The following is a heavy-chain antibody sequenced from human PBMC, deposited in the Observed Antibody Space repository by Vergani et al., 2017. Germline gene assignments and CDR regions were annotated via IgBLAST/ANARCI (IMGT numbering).Heavy chain of an antibody. V-gene: IGHV3-33*01. J-gene: IGHJ3*02. CDR1: GFTFSSYG. CDR3: ARSRVTTPVDAFDI. CDR2: IWYDGSNK. Sequence: QVQLVESGGGVVQPGRSLRLSCAASGFTFSSYGMHWVRQAPGQGLEWVAVIWYDGSNKYYADSVKGRFTISRDNSKNTLYLQMNSLRAEDTAAYYCARSRVTTPVDAFDIWGQGTMVTVSS. D-gene: IGHD4-17*01.